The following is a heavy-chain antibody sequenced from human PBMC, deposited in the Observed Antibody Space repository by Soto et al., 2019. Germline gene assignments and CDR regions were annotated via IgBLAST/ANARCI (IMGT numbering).Heavy chain of an antibody. CDR3: ASFYYYDSSGYAEAPDAFDI. D-gene: IGHD3-22*01. V-gene: IGHV1-46*01. Sequence: ASVKVSCKASGYTFTSYYMHWVRQAPGQGLEWMGIINPSGGSTSYSQKFQGRVTMTRDTSTSTVYMELSSLRSEDTAVYYFASFYYYDSSGYAEAPDAFDIWGQGTMVTVSS. J-gene: IGHJ3*02. CDR1: GYTFTSYY. CDR2: INPSGGST.